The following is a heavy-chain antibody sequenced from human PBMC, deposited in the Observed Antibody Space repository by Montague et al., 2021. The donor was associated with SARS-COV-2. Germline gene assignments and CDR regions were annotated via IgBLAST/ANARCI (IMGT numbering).Heavy chain of an antibody. CDR1: GFTFSTYW. D-gene: IGHD2-2*01. V-gene: IGHV3-7*03. Sequence: SLRLSCAASGFTFSTYWMSWVCQAPGKGLEWVAQINYDGTSRYYEDSVQGRFTISRDNANNSLYLEMNSLRGEDTAVYFCSRDVVPDAIYYLGMDVWGQGTTVTVSS. J-gene: IGHJ6*02. CDR2: INYDGTSR. CDR3: SRDVVPDAIYYLGMDV.